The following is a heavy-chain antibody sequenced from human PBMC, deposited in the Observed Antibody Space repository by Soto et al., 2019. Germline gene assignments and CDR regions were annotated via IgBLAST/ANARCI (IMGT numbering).Heavy chain of an antibody. D-gene: IGHD6-19*01. J-gene: IGHJ4*02. CDR3: ARDYLAVAGPFDY. Sequence: ASVKVSCKASGYTFSSYGISWVRQAPGQGLEWVGWISAYNGNRNYAQKLQDRVTMTTDTSTNTFYMELRSLRSDDTAVYYCARDYLAVAGPFDYWGQGTVVTVSS. CDR1: GYTFSSYG. V-gene: IGHV1-18*01. CDR2: ISAYNGNR.